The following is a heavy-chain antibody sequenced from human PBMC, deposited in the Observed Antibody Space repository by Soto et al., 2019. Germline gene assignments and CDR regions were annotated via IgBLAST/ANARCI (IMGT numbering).Heavy chain of an antibody. D-gene: IGHD2-2*01. V-gene: IGHV4-31*03. CDR3: ARASPRGYCSSTSCYGDYFDY. J-gene: IGHJ4*02. CDR2: IYYSGST. Sequence: TLSLTCTVSGGSISNGGYYWSWIRQHPGKGLEWIGYIYYSGSTYYNPSLKSRVTISVDTSKNQFSLKLSSVTAADTAVYYCARASPRGYCSSTSCYGDYFDYWGQGTLVTVSS. CDR1: GGSISNGGYY.